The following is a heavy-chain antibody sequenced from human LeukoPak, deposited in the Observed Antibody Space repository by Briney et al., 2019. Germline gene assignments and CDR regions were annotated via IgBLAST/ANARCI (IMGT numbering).Heavy chain of an antibody. J-gene: IGHJ4*02. Sequence: PGGSLRLSCAASGFTFSSYGMHWVRQAPGKALEWVAVIWYDGCNKYYADSVKGRFTISRDNSKNTLYLQMNSLRAEDTAVYYCARDPEGSGGYWGQGTLVTVSS. CDR2: IWYDGCNK. CDR3: ARDPEGSGGY. D-gene: IGHD3-10*01. CDR1: GFTFSSYG. V-gene: IGHV3-33*01.